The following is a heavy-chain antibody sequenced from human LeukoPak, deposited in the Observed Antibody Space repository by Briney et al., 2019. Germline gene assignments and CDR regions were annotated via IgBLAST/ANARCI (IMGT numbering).Heavy chain of an antibody. CDR2: IVRIGGTF. D-gene: IGHD3-10*01. V-gene: IGHV3-11*01. CDR1: GFTFRDSY. CDR3: ARDGGWFGELSAKYYAYTPSNFDY. J-gene: IGHJ4*02. Sequence: PGGPLRLSGAASGFTFRDSYMSGLPRAPGKGLEGVSYIVRIGGTFYYADSVKGRFTISRDNAKNSLYLQMNSLRAEDTAVYYCARDGGWFGELSAKYYAYTPSNFDYWAREPWSPSPQ.